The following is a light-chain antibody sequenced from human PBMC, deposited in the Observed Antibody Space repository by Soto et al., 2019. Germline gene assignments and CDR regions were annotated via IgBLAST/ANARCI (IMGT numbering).Light chain of an antibody. CDR2: DVS. CDR3: QQFHSYPIT. J-gene: IGKJ5*01. V-gene: IGKV1-13*02. CDR1: QDIRGA. Sequence: AIQVTQSPSSLSASVGDRVTITCRASQDIRGALAWYQQKPGKAPNLLIYDVSTLESGVPSRFSGSDSGTEFTLTISSLQPEDFGTYYRQQFHSYPITFGQGTRLEIK.